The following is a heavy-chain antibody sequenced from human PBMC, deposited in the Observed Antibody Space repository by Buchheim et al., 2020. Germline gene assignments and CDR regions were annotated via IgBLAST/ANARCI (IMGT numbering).Heavy chain of an antibody. V-gene: IGHV1-46*01. CDR1: GYTFTSYY. CDR2: INPSAGST. D-gene: IGHD1-26*01. J-gene: IGHJ4*02. Sequence: QVQLVQSGAEVKEPGASVKVSCKASGYTFTSYYMHWVRQAPGQGLEWMGVINPSAGSTTYAQKFQGRLPMTRDTSTTTVHMEVGSLRVEDTAVYFCARAASSGRRFDYWGQGT. CDR3: ARAASSGRRFDY.